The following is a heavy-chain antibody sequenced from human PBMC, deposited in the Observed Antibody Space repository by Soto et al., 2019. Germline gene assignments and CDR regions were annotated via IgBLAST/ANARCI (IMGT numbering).Heavy chain of an antibody. CDR2: IYHSGST. CDR1: GGSISSGGYS. CDR3: ARDALGGPGGY. V-gene: IGHV4-30-2*01. Sequence: QLQLQESGSGLVKPSQTLSLTCAVSGGSISSGGYSWSWIRQPPGKGLEWIGYIYHSGSTYYNPSLKSRVTMSVDRSKNQFALKLSSVTAADTAVYYCARDALGGPGGYWGQGTLVTVSS. J-gene: IGHJ4*02. D-gene: IGHD2-15*01.